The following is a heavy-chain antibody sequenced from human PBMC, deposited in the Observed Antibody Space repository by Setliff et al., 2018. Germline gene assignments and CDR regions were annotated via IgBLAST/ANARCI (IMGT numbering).Heavy chain of an antibody. J-gene: IGHJ4*02. Sequence: SETLSLTCTVYGGSFSDYYWGWIRQSPGKRPEWIAEINQSGNTNYNPSLNSRVSVSVDTPTNQFSLRVFSVTAADTAVYYCRFWSSYYKNDYWAQGTLVTVSS. CDR2: INQSGNT. D-gene: IGHD3-3*01. V-gene: IGHV4-34*01. CDR1: GGSFSDYY. CDR3: RFWSSYYKNDY.